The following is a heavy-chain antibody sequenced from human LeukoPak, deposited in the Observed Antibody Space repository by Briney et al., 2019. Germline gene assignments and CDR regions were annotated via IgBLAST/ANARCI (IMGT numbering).Heavy chain of an antibody. CDR2: ISYDGSNK. CDR3: ARDLAVAGTSTDY. CDR1: GFTFSSYA. J-gene: IGHJ4*02. Sequence: TGGSLRLSCAASGFTFSSYAMHWVRQAPGKGLEWVAVISYDGSNKYYADSVKGRFTISRDNAKNSLYLQMNSLRDEDTAVYYCARDLAVAGTSTDYWGQGTLVTVSS. D-gene: IGHD6-19*01. V-gene: IGHV3-30*04.